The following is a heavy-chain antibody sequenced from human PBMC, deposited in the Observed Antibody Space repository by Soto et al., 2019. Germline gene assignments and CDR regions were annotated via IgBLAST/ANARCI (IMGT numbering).Heavy chain of an antibody. J-gene: IGHJ5*02. V-gene: IGHV4-31*03. Sequence: KPSETLSLTCTVSGGSISSGGYYWSWIRQHPGKGLEWIGYIYYSGSTYYNPSLKSRVTISVDASKNQFSLKLSSVTAADTAVYYCARGAVAGLWFDPWGQGTLVTVSS. CDR2: IYYSGST. CDR1: GGSISSGGYY. D-gene: IGHD6-19*01. CDR3: ARGAVAGLWFDP.